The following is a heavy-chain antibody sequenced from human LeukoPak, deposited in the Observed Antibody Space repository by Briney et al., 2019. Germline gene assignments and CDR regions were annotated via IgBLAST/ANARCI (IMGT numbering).Heavy chain of an antibody. J-gene: IGHJ4*02. CDR3: ARDGNSEFDY. D-gene: IGHD1-26*01. CDR2: IKQDGSEK. V-gene: IGHV3-7*01. CDR1: GFTFSNYW. Sequence: GGSLRLSCAASGFTFSNYWMNWVRQAPGKGLEWVANIKQDGSEKYYVDSVKGRFSISRDNAKNSLYLQMNSLRAEDTAVYYCARDGNSEFDYWGQGTLVTVSS.